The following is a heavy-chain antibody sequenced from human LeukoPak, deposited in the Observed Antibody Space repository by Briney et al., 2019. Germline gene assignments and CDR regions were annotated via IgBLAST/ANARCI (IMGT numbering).Heavy chain of an antibody. V-gene: IGHV3-20*04. Sequence: SWGSLRLSCAASGFTFDDYGMSWVGQAPGKGLEWVSGINWNGGSTGYADSVKGRFTISRDNAKNSLYLQMNSLRAEDTALYYCARDDSSGYNYYYYMDVWGKGTTVTVSS. CDR2: INWNGGST. CDR1: GFTFDDYG. D-gene: IGHD3-22*01. CDR3: ARDDSSGYNYYYYMDV. J-gene: IGHJ6*03.